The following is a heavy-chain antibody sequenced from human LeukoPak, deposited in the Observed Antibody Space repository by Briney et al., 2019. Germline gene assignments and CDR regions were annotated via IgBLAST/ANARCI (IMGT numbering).Heavy chain of an antibody. CDR3: ARASRGYSWGAFDI. Sequence: SETLSLTCTVSGGSISSYYWSWIRQPPGKGLEWIGYIYYSGSTNYNPSLKSRVTISVDTSKNQFSLKLSSVTAADTAVYYCARASRGYSWGAFDIWGQGTMVTVSS. CDR1: GGSISSYY. V-gene: IGHV4-59*01. J-gene: IGHJ3*02. CDR2: IYYSGST. D-gene: IGHD5-18*01.